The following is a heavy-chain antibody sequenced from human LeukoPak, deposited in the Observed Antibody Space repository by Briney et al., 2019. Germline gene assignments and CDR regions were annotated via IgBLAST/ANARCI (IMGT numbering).Heavy chain of an antibody. CDR1: GGTFSSYA. Sequence: SVKVSCKVSGGTFSSYAISWVRQAPGQGLEWMGGIIPIFGTANYAQKFQGRVTITTDESTSTAYMELSSLRSEDTAVYYCASSNPVLRFFNELNWFDPWGQGTLVTVSS. CDR2: IIPIFGTA. D-gene: IGHD3-3*01. CDR3: ASSNPVLRFFNELNWFDP. V-gene: IGHV1-69*05. J-gene: IGHJ5*02.